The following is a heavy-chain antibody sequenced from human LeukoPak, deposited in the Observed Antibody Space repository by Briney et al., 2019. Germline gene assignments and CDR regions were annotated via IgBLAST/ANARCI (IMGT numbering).Heavy chain of an antibody. CDR3: ARARRGGDFDSYFDY. V-gene: IGHV1-18*01. CDR2: ISAYNGHT. D-gene: IGHD2-21*02. CDR1: GYTFTSYG. Sequence: ASVKVSCKASGYTFTSYGITWVRQAPGQGLERMGWISAYNGHTNYAQKLQGRVTMTTDTSTSTVYMELRSLRSDDTAVYYCARARRGGDFDSYFDYWGQGTLVTVSS. J-gene: IGHJ4*02.